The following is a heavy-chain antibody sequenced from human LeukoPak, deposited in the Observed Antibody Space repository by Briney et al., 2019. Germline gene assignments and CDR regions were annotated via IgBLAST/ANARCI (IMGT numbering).Heavy chain of an antibody. CDR3: ARVPYYYDSSSEGDY. CDR2: IYYSGTT. CDR1: GGSISSGGYY. J-gene: IGHJ4*02. D-gene: IGHD3-22*01. V-gene: IGHV4-31*03. Sequence: SETLSLTCTVTGGSISSGGYYWTWIRQHPGKGLEWIGNIYYSGTTYYNPSLKSRVAISVDTSKNQFSLKLSSVTAADTAVYYCARVPYYYDSSSEGDYWGQGTLVTVSS.